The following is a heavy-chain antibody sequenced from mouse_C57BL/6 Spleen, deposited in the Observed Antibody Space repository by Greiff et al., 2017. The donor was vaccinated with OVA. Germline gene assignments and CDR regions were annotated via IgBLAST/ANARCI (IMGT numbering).Heavy chain of an antibody. CDR2: ISYDGSN. J-gene: IGHJ4*01. D-gene: IGHD1-1*01. CDR1: GYSITSGYY. V-gene: IGHV3-6*01. CDR3: ARDPYGSAMDY. Sequence: EVQRVESGPGLVKPSQSLSLTCSVTGYSITSGYYWNWIRQFPGNKLEWMGYISYDGSNNYNPSLKNRISITRDTSKNQFFLKLNSVTTEDTATYYCARDPYGSAMDYWGQGTSVTVSS.